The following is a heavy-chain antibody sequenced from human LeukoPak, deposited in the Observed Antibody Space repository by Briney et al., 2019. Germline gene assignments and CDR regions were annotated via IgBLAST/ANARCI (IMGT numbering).Heavy chain of an antibody. CDR3: ARDLLGYSYGYYYYYGMDV. Sequence: PSETLSLTCTVSGGSISSYYWSWIRQPPGKGLEWIGYIYYSGSTYYNPSLKSRVTISVDTSKNQFSLKLSSVTAADTAVYYCARDLLGYSYGYYYYYGMDVWGQGTTVTVSS. J-gene: IGHJ6*02. CDR2: IYYSGST. V-gene: IGHV4-59*06. D-gene: IGHD5-18*01. CDR1: GGSISSYY.